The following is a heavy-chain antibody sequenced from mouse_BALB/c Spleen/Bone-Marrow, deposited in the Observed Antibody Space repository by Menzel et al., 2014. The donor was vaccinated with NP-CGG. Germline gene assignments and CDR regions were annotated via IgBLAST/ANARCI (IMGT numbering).Heavy chain of an antibody. V-gene: IGHV5-9-2*01. CDR2: IGGGGSYT. CDR3: ARHAYYDQTEVSFVY. J-gene: IGHJ3*01. Sequence: EVKLVESGGGLVKSGGSLKLSCAASGFTFNSYGMSWVRQTPEKRLEWVATIGGGGSYTFYPDSVKGRFTISRDNAKNNLYLQLSGLRSEDTALYYCARHAYYDQTEVSFVYWGQGTLVTVSA. D-gene: IGHD2-4*01. CDR1: GFTFNSYG.